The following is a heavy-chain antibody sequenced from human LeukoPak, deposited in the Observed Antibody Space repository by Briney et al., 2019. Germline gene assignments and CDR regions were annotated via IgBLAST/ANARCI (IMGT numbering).Heavy chain of an antibody. V-gene: IGHV3-23*01. J-gene: IGHJ4*02. Sequence: PGGSLRLSCVGPGFTFSSSAMTWVRQAPEKGLEWVSSLTRSGGSTYYADSVKGRFTISRDNSKNTLYLQMNSLRAEDTAVYYCAKAIGSSVTVADYWGQGTLVTVSS. CDR2: LTRSGGST. CDR1: GFTFSSSA. CDR3: AKAIGSSVTVADY. D-gene: IGHD2-21*02.